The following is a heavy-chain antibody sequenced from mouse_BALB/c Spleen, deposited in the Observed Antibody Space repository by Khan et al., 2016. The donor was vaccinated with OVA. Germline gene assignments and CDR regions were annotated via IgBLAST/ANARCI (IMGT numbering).Heavy chain of an antibody. V-gene: IGHV1-26*01. CDR3: TRGLFDV. J-gene: IGHJ1*01. CDR1: GYTFTDYY. Sequence: EVQLQQSGPELVKPVASVKMSCKASGYTFTDYYMKWLKQSHGKSLEWIGDINPNNGDTFYNQKFKDKATLTVDKSSSTAYMQLNSLTSEDSAVFYCTRGLFDVWGAGTTVTVSS. CDR2: INPNNGDT.